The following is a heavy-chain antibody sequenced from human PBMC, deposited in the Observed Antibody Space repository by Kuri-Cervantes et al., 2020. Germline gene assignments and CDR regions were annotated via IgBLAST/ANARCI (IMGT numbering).Heavy chain of an antibody. CDR3: ARRPYVYGDYYFDY. J-gene: IGHJ4*02. D-gene: IGHD4-17*01. V-gene: IGHV4-38-2*01. CDR1: GYSISSGYY. Sequence: SQTLSLTCAVSGYSISSGYYWGWIRQPPGKGLEWIGCIYHSGSTYYNPSLKSRVTISVDTSKNQFSLKLSSVTAADTAVYYCARRPYVYGDYYFDYWGQGTLVTVSS. CDR2: IYHSGST.